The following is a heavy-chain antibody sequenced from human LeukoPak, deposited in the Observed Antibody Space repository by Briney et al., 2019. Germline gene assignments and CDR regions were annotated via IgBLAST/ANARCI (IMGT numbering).Heavy chain of an antibody. V-gene: IGHV4-4*07. Sequence: PSETLSLTCTVSGGSINSYYWSWIRQPAGEGLEWIGRIYSSGSTNYNPSLKSRVSMSVDTSKNQFSLKLTSVTAADTAVYYCARGRKATVVTMWGQGILVTVSS. CDR3: ARGRKATVVTM. J-gene: IGHJ4*02. D-gene: IGHD4-23*01. CDR1: GGSINSYY. CDR2: IYSSGST.